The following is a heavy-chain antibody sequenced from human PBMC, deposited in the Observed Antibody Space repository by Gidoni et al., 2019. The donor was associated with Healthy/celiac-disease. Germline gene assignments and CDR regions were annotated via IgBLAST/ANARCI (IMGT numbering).Heavy chain of an antibody. D-gene: IGHD3-16*01. J-gene: IGHJ4*02. CDR3: ARGQGGGGGY. V-gene: IGHV4-34*01. CDR2: INHSGST. Sequence: QVQLQQWGAGLLKPSETLSLTCAVYGGSFSGYYWSWIRQPPGKGLEGIGEINHSGSTNYNPSLKSRVTKSVDTSKNQFSLKLSSVTAADTAVYYGARGQGGGGGYWGQGTLVTVSS. CDR1: GGSFSGYY.